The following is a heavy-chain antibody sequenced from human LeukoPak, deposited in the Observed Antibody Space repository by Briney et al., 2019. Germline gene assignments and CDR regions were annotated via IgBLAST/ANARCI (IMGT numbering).Heavy chain of an antibody. CDR1: GFTFSSYG. D-gene: IGHD5-12*01. V-gene: IGHV3-30*18. Sequence: GGPLRLSCAASGFTFSSYGMHWVRQAPGKGLEWVAVISYDGSNKYYADSVKGRFTISRDNSKNTLYLQMNSLRAEDTAVYYCAKDKLRGGYDSAAYDYWGQGTLVTVSS. CDR3: AKDKLRGGYDSAAYDY. J-gene: IGHJ4*02. CDR2: ISYDGSNK.